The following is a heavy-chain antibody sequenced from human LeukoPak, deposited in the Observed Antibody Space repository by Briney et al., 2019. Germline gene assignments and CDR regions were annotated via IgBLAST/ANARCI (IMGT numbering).Heavy chain of an antibody. CDR2: ITSSASTI. J-gene: IGHJ4*02. V-gene: IGHV3-48*03. D-gene: IGHD3-10*01. CDR3: ANTYFYASANY. CDR1: GFTFSSYE. Sequence: GRSLRLSCAASGFTFSSYEMNWVRQAPGKGLEWVSYITSSASTIYYADSVKGRFTIPRDNSKNTLYLQMNSMRAEDTALYYCANTYFYASANYWGQGTLVTVSS.